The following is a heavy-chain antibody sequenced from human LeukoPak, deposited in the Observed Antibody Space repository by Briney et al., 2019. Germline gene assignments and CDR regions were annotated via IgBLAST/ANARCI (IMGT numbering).Heavy chain of an antibody. CDR3: ARDNPAGP. CDR2: VYTSGNT. Sequence: SETLSLTCTVSGGSISGYSWSWIRQSAGKGLEWIGRVYTSGNTNYNPSFKSRVTMSIDTSEKQFSLKLISVTAADTAVYYCARDNPAGPWGQGTLVTVSS. CDR1: GGSISGYS. J-gene: IGHJ5*02. D-gene: IGHD1-14*01. V-gene: IGHV4-4*07.